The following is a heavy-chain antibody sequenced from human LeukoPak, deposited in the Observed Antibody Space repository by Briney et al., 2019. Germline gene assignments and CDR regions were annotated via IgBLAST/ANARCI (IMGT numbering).Heavy chain of an antibody. D-gene: IGHD5-18*01. J-gene: IGHJ3*02. CDR2: IYYSGST. CDR3: ARFLRHSTYAFDI. V-gene: IGHV4-31*03. CDR1: GGSISSGGYY. Sequence: SETLSLTCTVSGGSISSGGYYWSWIRQHPGKGLEWIGYIYYSGSTYYNPSLKSRVTISVDTSKNQFSLKLSSVTAADTAVYYCARFLRHSTYAFDIWGQGTMVTVSS.